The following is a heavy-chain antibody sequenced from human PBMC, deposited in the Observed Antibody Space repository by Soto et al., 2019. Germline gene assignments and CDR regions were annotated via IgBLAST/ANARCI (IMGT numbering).Heavy chain of an antibody. CDR3: ARGRSFSYDSTPPPMFDP. D-gene: IGHD3-10*01. CDR2: IGTLSDT. V-gene: IGHV3-13*01. CDR1: GFTFSTFD. J-gene: IGHJ5*02. Sequence: DVQLVESGGGLVQPGGSLRLSCAGSGFTFSTFDIHWVRQAPGKGLEWVSGIGTLSDTFYAASVQGRFTISRQKAKNSVYLQMNSLRAGDTAFYYCARGRSFSYDSTPPPMFDPWGQGTLVTVSS.